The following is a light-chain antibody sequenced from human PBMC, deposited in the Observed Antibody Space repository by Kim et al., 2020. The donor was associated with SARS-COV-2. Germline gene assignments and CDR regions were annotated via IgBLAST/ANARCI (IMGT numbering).Light chain of an antibody. V-gene: IGKV3-15*01. J-gene: IGKJ2*01. CDR1: QSVSSN. CDR2: GAS. Sequence: SPGEKATLSCRASQSVSSNLAWYQQNPGQAPRLLIYGASTRATGIPARFSGSGSGTEFTLTISSLQSEDFAVYYCQQYNNWPPPYTFGQGTKLEI. CDR3: QQYNNWPPPYT.